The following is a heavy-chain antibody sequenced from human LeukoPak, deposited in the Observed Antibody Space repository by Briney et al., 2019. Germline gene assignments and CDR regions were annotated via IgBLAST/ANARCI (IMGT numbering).Heavy chain of an antibody. CDR3: ARVTYYYDSSGYYYGYFDY. V-gene: IGHV3-48*04. CDR1: GFTFSSYS. CDR2: ISSSRSTI. Sequence: GGSLRLSCAASGFTFSSYSMNWVRQAPGEGLEWVSYISSSRSTIYYADSVKGRFTISRDNAKNSLYLQMNSLRAEDTAVYYCARVTYYYDSSGYYYGYFDYWGQGTLVTVSS. J-gene: IGHJ4*02. D-gene: IGHD3-22*01.